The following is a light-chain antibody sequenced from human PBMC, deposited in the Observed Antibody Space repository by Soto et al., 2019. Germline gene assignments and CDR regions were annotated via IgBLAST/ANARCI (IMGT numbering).Light chain of an antibody. CDR3: QQYGSTPIT. CDR1: QSVSSTY. Sequence: EIVLTQSPGTLSLSPGERATLSCRASQSVSSTYLAWYQQKPGQAPRLLIYGASSRATGIPDRFSGSGSETDFALSISRLEPEDFAVYYCQQYGSTPITFGQGTRLEIK. V-gene: IGKV3-20*01. CDR2: GAS. J-gene: IGKJ5*01.